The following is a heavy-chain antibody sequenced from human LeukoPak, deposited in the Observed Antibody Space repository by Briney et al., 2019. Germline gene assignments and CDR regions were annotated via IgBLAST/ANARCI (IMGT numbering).Heavy chain of an antibody. Sequence: GGSLRLSCAASGFTFSNYGMSWVRQAPGKGLEWVSTVSGSGSTTYYADSVKGRFTISRDNSKNTLYLQMNSLRAEDTAVYYCARSYNSGRPYYFDYWGQGTLVTVSS. J-gene: IGHJ4*02. D-gene: IGHD6-19*01. CDR3: ARSYNSGRPYYFDY. CDR1: GFTFSNYG. CDR2: VSGSGSTT. V-gene: IGHV3-23*01.